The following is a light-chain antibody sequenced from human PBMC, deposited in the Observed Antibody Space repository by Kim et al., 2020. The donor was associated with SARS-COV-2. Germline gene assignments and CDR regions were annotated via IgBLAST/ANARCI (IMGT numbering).Light chain of an antibody. CDR3: QSYDDSNRWV. Sequence: KTVTISGTGSSVNIASNYVQWDQKRPASAPTTVIYEDNERASGVPDRFSGSIDSSSNSASLTISGLKTEDEADYYCQSYDDSNRWVFGGGTQLTVL. CDR1: SVNIASNY. J-gene: IGLJ3*02. CDR2: EDN. V-gene: IGLV6-57*02.